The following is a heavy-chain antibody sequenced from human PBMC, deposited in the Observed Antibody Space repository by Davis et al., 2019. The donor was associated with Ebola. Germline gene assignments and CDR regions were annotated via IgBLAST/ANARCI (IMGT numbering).Heavy chain of an antibody. D-gene: IGHD3-3*01. CDR1: GGSFSGYY. V-gene: IGHV4-34*01. Sequence: MPSETLSLTCAVYGGSFSGYYWSWIRQPPGKGLEWIGEINHSGSTNYNPSPKSRVTISVDTSKNQFSLKLSSVAAADTAVYYCAGHNAYPLEWAPVYDYWGQGILVTASS. CDR3: AGHNAYPLEWAPVYDY. CDR2: INHSGST. J-gene: IGHJ4*02.